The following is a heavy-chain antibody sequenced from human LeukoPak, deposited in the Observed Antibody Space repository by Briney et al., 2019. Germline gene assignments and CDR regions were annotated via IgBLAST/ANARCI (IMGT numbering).Heavy chain of an antibody. V-gene: IGHV3-48*01. CDR3: ARGSSWLDY. CDR2: ISRVISTV. D-gene: IGHD6-13*01. J-gene: IGHJ4*02. Sequence: GGSLRLSCVASGLTFNTYSMNWVRQAPGKGLEWVSFISRVISTVYYADSVKGRFTISRDNAKNSMYLQMNSLRVEDTAVYYCARGSSWLDYWGQGILVTVSS. CDR1: GLTFNTYS.